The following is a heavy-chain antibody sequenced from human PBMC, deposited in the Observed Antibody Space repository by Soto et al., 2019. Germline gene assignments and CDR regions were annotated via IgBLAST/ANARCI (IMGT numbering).Heavy chain of an antibody. Sequence: PGGSLRLSCGASGFTFSSYGMHWVRQAPGKGPEWVAVISGNGSSKYYADSVKGRFTISRDNSKNTLYLQMNSLRAEDTAVYYCAKPDYNGVDFWSGYPPFAYYYGMDVWGQGTTVTVSS. CDR1: GFTFSSYG. D-gene: IGHD3-3*01. CDR2: ISGNGSSK. V-gene: IGHV3-30*18. J-gene: IGHJ6*02. CDR3: AKPDYNGVDFWSGYPPFAYYYGMDV.